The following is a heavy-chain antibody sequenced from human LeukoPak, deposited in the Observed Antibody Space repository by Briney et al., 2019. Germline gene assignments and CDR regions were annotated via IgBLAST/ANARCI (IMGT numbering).Heavy chain of an antibody. Sequence: GGSLRLSCAASGFTFSSYAMSWVRQAPGKGLEWVSGISGSGGNTYYADSVKGRFTISRDNSKNTLYVQVNSLGTEDTAAYYCARGSYYDSSGSFYFDYWGQGTLVTVSS. CDR3: ARGSYYDSSGSFYFDY. V-gene: IGHV3-23*01. CDR2: ISGSGGNT. D-gene: IGHD3-22*01. CDR1: GFTFSSYA. J-gene: IGHJ4*02.